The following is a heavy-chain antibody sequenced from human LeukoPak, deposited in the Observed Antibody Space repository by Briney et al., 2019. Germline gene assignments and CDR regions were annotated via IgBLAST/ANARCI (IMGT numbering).Heavy chain of an antibody. Sequence: PSETLSLTCTVSGGSISSGSYYWSWIRQPAGKGLEWIGRIYTSGSTNYNPSLKSRVTISVDTSKNQFSLKLSSVTAADTAVYYCARENRWSIAVAGTGVGWFDPWGQGTLVTVSS. J-gene: IGHJ5*02. CDR2: IYTSGST. V-gene: IGHV4-61*02. CDR1: GGSISSGSYY. D-gene: IGHD6-19*01. CDR3: ARENRWSIAVAGTGVGWFDP.